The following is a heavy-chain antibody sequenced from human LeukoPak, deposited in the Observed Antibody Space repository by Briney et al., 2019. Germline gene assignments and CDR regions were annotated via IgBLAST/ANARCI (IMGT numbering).Heavy chain of an antibody. CDR1: GFTFNNYG. V-gene: IGHV3-21*04. CDR3: ARCGGSCYSGAFDI. J-gene: IGHJ3*02. D-gene: IGHD2-15*01. Sequence: GGTLRLSCAASGFTFNNYGMNWVRQAPGKGLEWVSSISSSSSYIYYADSVKGRFTISRDNAKNSLYLQMNSLRAEDTAVYYCARCGGSCYSGAFDIWGQGTMVTVSS. CDR2: ISSSSSYI.